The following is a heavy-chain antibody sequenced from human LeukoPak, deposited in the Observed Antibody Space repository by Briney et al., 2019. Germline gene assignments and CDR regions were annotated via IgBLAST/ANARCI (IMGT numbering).Heavy chain of an antibody. D-gene: IGHD3-16*02. CDR3: ARGGRYGSPDY. V-gene: IGHV3-53*01. CDR2: IYTGGST. CDR1: GFTVSSND. Sequence: GGSLRLSCAASGFTVSSNDMNWVRQAPGKGLEWVLIIYTGGSTYHADSVKGRFTISRDNSKNTLYLQMNNLTAEDTAVYYCARGGRYGSPDYWGQGTLVTVST. J-gene: IGHJ4*02.